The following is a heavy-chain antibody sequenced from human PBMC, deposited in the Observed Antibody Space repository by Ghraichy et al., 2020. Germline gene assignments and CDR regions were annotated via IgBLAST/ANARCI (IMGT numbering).Heavy chain of an antibody. V-gene: IGHV3-66*01. D-gene: IGHD1-20*01. Sequence: GGSLRLSCAASGFNFMKDNMNWVRQAPGKGLEWVSFIYAGGTTSYRPSLKGRFAISRDNSKNTLDLQMNSLRFADRGVYFCATRITAVSGFDIWGLGTMVSVSS. CDR1: GFNFMKDN. CDR3: ATRITAVSGFDI. J-gene: IGHJ3*02. CDR2: IYAGGTT.